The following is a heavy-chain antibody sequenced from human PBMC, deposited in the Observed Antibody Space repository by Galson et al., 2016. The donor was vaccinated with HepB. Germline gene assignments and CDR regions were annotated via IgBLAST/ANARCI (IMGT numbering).Heavy chain of an antibody. Sequence: SVKVSCKASGYTFSNYGFSWVRQAPGQGLEWMGWISAYNGDTNYAQKFQGRVTMTTDTSTRTAYMDLRSLRSDDTAVYYCARDIRRYYSDTSGLDYWGQGTLVTVSP. CDR1: GYTFSNYG. CDR3: ARDIRRYYSDTSGLDY. J-gene: IGHJ4*02. V-gene: IGHV1-18*01. D-gene: IGHD3-22*01. CDR2: ISAYNGDT.